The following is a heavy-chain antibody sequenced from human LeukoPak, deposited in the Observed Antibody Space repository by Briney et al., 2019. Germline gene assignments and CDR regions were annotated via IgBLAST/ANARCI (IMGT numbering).Heavy chain of an antibody. Sequence: GESLKISCKGSGYNFTNYWIGWVRQMPGKGLEWMGIIYPGDSDTRYSPSFQGQVTISADKSISTAYLQWSSLKASDTAMYYCASTRSLGQWPRSPPDAFDIWGQGTMVTVSS. J-gene: IGHJ3*02. CDR3: ASTRSLGQWPRSPPDAFDI. CDR1: GYNFTNYW. D-gene: IGHD6-19*01. V-gene: IGHV5-51*01. CDR2: IYPGDSDT.